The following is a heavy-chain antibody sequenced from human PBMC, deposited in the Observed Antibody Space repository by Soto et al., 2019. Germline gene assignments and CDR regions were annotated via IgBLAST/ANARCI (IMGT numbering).Heavy chain of an antibody. CDR2: IYYRGST. J-gene: IGHJ4*02. D-gene: IGHD2-15*01. CDR3: ARGKVHYCSGGSCYLYYFDY. V-gene: IGHV4-31*03. Sequence: QVQLQETGPGLVKPSQTLSLTCTVSGGSISSGGYYWSWIRQHPGKGLEWIGYIYYRGSTYYNPSLKSRVTISVETSKNQFSLKLSSVTAADTAVYYCARGKVHYCSGGSCYLYYFDYWGQGTLVTVSS. CDR1: GGSISSGGYY.